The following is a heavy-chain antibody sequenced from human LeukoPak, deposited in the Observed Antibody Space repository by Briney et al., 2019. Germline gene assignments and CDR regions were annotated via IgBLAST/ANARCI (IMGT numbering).Heavy chain of an antibody. J-gene: IGHJ4*02. Sequence: SETLSLTCTVSGGSISSYYWSWIRQPPGKGLEWIGYIYYSGSTNYNPSLKSRVTISVDTSKNQFSLKLSSVTAADTAVYYCARLIEGPYSSGWYDYWGQGTLVTVSS. CDR1: GGSISSYY. CDR3: ARLIEGPYSSGWYDY. D-gene: IGHD6-19*01. V-gene: IGHV4-59*01. CDR2: IYYSGST.